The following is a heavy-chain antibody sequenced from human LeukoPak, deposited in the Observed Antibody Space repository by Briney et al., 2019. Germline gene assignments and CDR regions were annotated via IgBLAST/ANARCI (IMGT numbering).Heavy chain of an antibody. CDR1: GGSISGYY. V-gene: IGHV4-59*03. J-gene: IGHJ5*02. Sequence: PSETLSLTCTVSGGSISGYYWSWLRQPPGKGLEWIGYIYSSGSASYNPSLISRVTILLDTSKNQFSLTLTSVTAADTAVYYCARLHASRAEEFDPWGQGTLVTVSS. CDR2: IYSSGSA. CDR3: ARLHASRAEEFDP. D-gene: IGHD3-16*01.